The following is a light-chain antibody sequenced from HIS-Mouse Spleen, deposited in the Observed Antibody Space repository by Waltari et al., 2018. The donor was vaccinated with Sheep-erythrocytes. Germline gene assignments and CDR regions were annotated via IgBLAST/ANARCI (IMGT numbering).Light chain of an antibody. CDR2: QDS. J-gene: IGLJ1*01. Sequence: SYELTQPPSVSVSPGQTASITCSGDKLGDKYASWYQQKPGQSPVLVIYQDSKRPSGIPVRFSCSNSGNTATLTISGTQAMDEADSFCCSYAGSYNHVFATGTKVTVL. CDR3: CSYAGSYNHV. CDR1: KLGDKY. V-gene: IGLV3-1*01.